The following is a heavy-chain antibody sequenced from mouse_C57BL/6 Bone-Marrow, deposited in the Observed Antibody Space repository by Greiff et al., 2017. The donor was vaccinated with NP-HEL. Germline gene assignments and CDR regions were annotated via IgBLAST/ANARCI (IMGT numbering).Heavy chain of an antibody. J-gene: IGHJ3*01. V-gene: IGHV14-4*01. CDR1: GFNIKDDY. D-gene: IGHD1-1*01. CDR2: IDPENGDT. Sequence: EVQLQQSGAELVRPGASVKLSCTASGFNIKDDYMHWVKQRPEQGLEWIGWIDPENGDTEYASKFQGKATITADTSTNTAYLQLSSLTSEDTAVYYCTTEDCYCGAWFADWGQGTLVTVSA. CDR3: TTEDCYCGAWFAD.